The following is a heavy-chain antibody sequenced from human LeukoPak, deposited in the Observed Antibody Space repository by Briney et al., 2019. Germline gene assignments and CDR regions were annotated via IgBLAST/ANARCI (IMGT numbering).Heavy chain of an antibody. V-gene: IGHV4-61*08. CDR2: IYNTGST. J-gene: IGHJ4*02. Sequence: SETLSLTCTVSGGSISSEGYYWSWIRQPPGKGLEWIGYIYNTGSTNYNPSLKSRVTISIDTSKNQFSLKLNSVTAADTAVYYCARDVLMSVIRYNSLSPCRLFDSWGQGTLVTVSS. D-gene: IGHD6-19*01. CDR3: ARDVLMSVIRYNSLSPCRLFDS. CDR1: GGSISSEGYY.